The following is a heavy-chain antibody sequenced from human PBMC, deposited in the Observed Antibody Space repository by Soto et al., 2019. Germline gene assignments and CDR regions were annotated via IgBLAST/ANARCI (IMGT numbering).Heavy chain of an antibody. V-gene: IGHV4-59*01. Sequence: SETLSLTCTVSGGSISSYYWSWIRQPPGKGLECIGYIYYSGSTNYNPSLRSRVTISVDTSKNQFSLKLSSVTAADTAVYYCARVIFPHYYDSSGYYYDAFDIWGQGTMVTVSS. CDR2: IYYSGST. CDR3: ARVIFPHYYDSSGYYYDAFDI. D-gene: IGHD3-22*01. J-gene: IGHJ3*02. CDR1: GGSISSYY.